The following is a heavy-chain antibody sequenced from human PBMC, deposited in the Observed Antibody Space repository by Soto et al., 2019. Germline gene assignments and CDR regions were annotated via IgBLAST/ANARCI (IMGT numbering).Heavy chain of an antibody. Sequence: SETLSLTCTVSGGSISSSSYYWGWIRQPPGKGLEWIGSIYYSGSTYYNPSLKSRVTISVDTSKNQFSLKLSSVTAADTAVYYCARGTYYYGSGSYYFDYWGQGTLVTVSS. CDR3: ARGTYYYGSGSYYFDY. CDR1: GGSISSSSYY. V-gene: IGHV4-39*07. J-gene: IGHJ4*02. CDR2: IYYSGST. D-gene: IGHD3-10*01.